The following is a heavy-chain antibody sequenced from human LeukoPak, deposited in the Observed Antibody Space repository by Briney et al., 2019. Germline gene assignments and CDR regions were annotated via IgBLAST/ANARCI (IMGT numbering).Heavy chain of an antibody. D-gene: IGHD6-13*01. Sequence: SETLSLTCSVSDGSINSYYWNWIRRPPGKGLEWIGYIYYNGNTNYNPSLKSRVTISVDTSKNQFSLKLSSVTAADTAVYYCARGGSWYLNWFDPWGQGTLVTVSS. CDR3: ARGGSWYLNWFDP. V-gene: IGHV4-59*01. CDR2: IYYNGNT. CDR1: DGSINSYY. J-gene: IGHJ5*02.